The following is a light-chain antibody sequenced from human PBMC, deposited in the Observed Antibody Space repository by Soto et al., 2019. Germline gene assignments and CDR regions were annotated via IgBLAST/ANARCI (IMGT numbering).Light chain of an antibody. J-gene: IGLJ2*01. CDR3: SSYTITHIPVI. CDR2: EVS. CDR1: SNDIGGYNY. V-gene: IGLV2-14*01. Sequence: QSVLTQPASVSGSPGQSITISCTGTSNDIGGYNYVSWYQQHPGEAPKLIIYEVSNRPSGVSNRFSGSKSDNTASLTITGLQAEDEASYYCSSYTITHIPVIFGGGTKLTLL.